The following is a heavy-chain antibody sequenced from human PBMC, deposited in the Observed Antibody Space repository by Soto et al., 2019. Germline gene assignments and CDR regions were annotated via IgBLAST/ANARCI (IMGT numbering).Heavy chain of an antibody. J-gene: IGHJ5*02. CDR2: MNPNSGNT. CDR3: AKDPISADYDSVNWFDP. D-gene: IGHD3-3*01. CDR1: GYTFTSYY. V-gene: IGHV1-8*02. Sequence: ASVTVSCKASGYTFTSYYMHWVRQAPGQGLEWMGRMNPNSGNTGYAQKFQGRVTMTRNTSISTAYMELSSLRAEDTAVYYCAKDPISADYDSVNWFDPWGQGTLVTVSS.